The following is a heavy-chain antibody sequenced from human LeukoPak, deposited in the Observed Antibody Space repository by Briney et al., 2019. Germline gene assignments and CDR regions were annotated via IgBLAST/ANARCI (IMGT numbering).Heavy chain of an antibody. CDR3: ARDSPLKIAAAEKIDY. D-gene: IGHD6-13*01. CDR2: ISAYNGNT. CDR1: GYTFTSYG. V-gene: IGHV1-18*01. J-gene: IGHJ4*02. Sequence: ASVKVSCKASGYTFTSYGISWVRQAPGQGLEWMGWISAYNGNTNYAQKLQGRVTMTTDTSTSTAYMELRSLRSDDTAVYYCARDSPLKIAAAEKIDYWGQGTLVTVSP.